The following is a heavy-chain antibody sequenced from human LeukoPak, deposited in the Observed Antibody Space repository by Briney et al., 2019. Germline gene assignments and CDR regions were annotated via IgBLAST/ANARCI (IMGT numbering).Heavy chain of an antibody. CDR3: AARGYSYGFDY. V-gene: IGHV1-8*01. J-gene: IGHJ4*02. CDR1: GYAFTSYD. Sequence: PGASVXXSXKASGYAFTSYDINWVRQATGQGLEWMGWMNPNSGNAGYAQKFQGRVTMTRNTSISTAYMELSSLRSEDTAVYYCAARGYSYGFDYWGQGTLVTVSS. CDR2: MNPNSGNA. D-gene: IGHD5-18*01.